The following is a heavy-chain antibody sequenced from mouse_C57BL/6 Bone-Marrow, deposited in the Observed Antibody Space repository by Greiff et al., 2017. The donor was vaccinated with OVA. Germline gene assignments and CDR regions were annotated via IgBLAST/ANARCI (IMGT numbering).Heavy chain of an antibody. V-gene: IGHV14-4*01. CDR1: GFNIKDDY. Sequence: VQLKESGAELVRPGASVKLSCTASGFNIKDDYMHWVKQRPEQGLEWIGWIDPENGDTEYASKFQGKATITADTSSNTAYLQLSSLTSEDTAVYYCTTDDGLDYWGQGTTLTVSS. J-gene: IGHJ2*01. D-gene: IGHD2-3*01. CDR3: TTDDGLDY. CDR2: IDPENGDT.